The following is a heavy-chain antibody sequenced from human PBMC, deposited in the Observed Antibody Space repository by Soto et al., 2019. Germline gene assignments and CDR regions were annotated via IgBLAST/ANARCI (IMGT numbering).Heavy chain of an antibody. Sequence: SETLSLTCAVYGGSFSGYYWSWIRQPPGKGLEWIGEINHSGSTNYNPSLKSRVTISVDTSKNQFSLKLSSVTAADTAVYYCARAGIFGVVIIPGAFFDYWGQGTLVTV. CDR1: GGSFSGYY. J-gene: IGHJ4*02. CDR2: INHSGST. D-gene: IGHD3-3*01. CDR3: ARAGIFGVVIIPGAFFDY. V-gene: IGHV4-34*01.